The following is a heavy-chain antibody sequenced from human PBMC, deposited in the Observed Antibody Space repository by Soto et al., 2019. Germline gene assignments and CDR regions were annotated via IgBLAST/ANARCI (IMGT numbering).Heavy chain of an antibody. CDR2: IYYSGST. D-gene: IGHD1-26*01. CDR3: AREGGIVGASTVDY. Sequence: QVQLQESGPGLVKPSQTLSLTCTVSGGSISSGDYYWSWIRQPPGKGLEWIGYIYYSGSTYYNPSLQSRVTISVDTSKNQFSLKLSSVTAADTPMSYCAREGGIVGASTVDYWGQGTLVSVSS. V-gene: IGHV4-30-4*01. CDR1: GGSISSGDYY. J-gene: IGHJ4*02.